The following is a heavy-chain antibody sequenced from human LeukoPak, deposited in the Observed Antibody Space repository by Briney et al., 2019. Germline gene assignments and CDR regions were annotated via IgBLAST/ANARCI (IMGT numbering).Heavy chain of an antibody. J-gene: IGHJ4*01. CDR2: IIPIFGTA. V-gene: IGHV1-69*13. D-gene: IGHD3-9*01. CDR3: ATNFDWLLPFDY. Sequence: ASVKVSCKASGGTFSSYAISSVRQAPGQGLEWMGGIIPIFGTANYAQKFQGRVTITADESTSTAYMELSSLRSEDTAVYYCATNFDWLLPFDYWGQGTLVTVSS. CDR1: GGTFSSYA.